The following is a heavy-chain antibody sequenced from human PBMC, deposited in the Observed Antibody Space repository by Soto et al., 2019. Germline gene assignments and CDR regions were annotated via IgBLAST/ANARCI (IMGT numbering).Heavy chain of an antibody. CDR1: GFTFSSYG. J-gene: IGHJ3*02. V-gene: IGHV3-30*18. CDR3: AKGPQGDSSPIRGDAFDI. CDR2: ISYDGSNK. Sequence: GGSLRLSCAASGFTFSSYGMHWVRQAPGKGLEWVAVISYDGSNKYYADSVKGRFTISRDNSKNTLYLQMNSLRAEDTAVYYCAKGPQGDSSPIRGDAFDIWGQGTMVTVSS. D-gene: IGHD3-22*01.